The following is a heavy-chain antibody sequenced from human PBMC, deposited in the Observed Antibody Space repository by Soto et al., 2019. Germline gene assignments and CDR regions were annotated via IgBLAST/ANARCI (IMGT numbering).Heavy chain of an antibody. CDR1: GGSISSDYYH. D-gene: IGHD2-21*02. Sequence: SETLSLTCTVSGGSISSDYYHWTWTRPSPERGLEWIGYIHHSGSILYNPSLKSRVTISVDTSKNQFSLHPSSVTAADTAVYCCAREDDGGDTLDVWGQGTTVTVSS. J-gene: IGHJ6*02. CDR3: AREDDGGDTLDV. CDR2: IHHSGSI. V-gene: IGHV4-30-4*08.